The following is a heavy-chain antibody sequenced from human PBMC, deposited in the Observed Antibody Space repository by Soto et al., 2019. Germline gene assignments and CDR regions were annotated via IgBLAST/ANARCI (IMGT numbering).Heavy chain of an antibody. V-gene: IGHV1-69*01. CDR2: IIPIFGTA. D-gene: IGHD6-13*01. CDR3: ARDRWDSSSCCPYYYYGMDV. Sequence: QVQLVQSGAEVKKPGSSVKVSCKASGGTFSSYAISWVRQAPGQGLEWMGGIIPIFGTANYAQKFQGRVTITADESTSTAYMELSSLRSEDTAVYYCARDRWDSSSCCPYYYYGMDVWGQGTTVTVSS. CDR1: GGTFSSYA. J-gene: IGHJ6*02.